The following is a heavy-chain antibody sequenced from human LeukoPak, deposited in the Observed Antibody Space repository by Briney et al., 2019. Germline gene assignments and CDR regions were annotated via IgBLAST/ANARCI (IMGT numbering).Heavy chain of an antibody. J-gene: IGHJ4*02. Sequence: ASVKASCKASGYTFTGYYMHWVRQAPGQGLEWMGRINPNSGGTNYAQKFQGRVTMTRDTSISTAYMELSRLRSDDTAVYYCASLGSFGGVIALDYWGQGTLVTVSS. V-gene: IGHV1-2*06. CDR2: INPNSGGT. D-gene: IGHD3-16*02. CDR1: GYTFTGYY. CDR3: ASLGSFGGVIALDY.